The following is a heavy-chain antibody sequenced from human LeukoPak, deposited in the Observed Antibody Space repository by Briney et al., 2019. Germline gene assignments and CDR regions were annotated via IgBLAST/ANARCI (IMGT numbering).Heavy chain of an antibody. D-gene: IGHD4-17*01. CDR1: GFTFSSYS. Sequence: GGSLRLSCAASGFTFSSYSMNWVRQAPGKGLEWVSYISSSSSTIYYADSVKGRFTISRDNAKNSLYPQMNSLRAEDTAVYYCARERGYGDYVPLDAFDIWGQGTMVTVSS. CDR2: ISSSSSTI. J-gene: IGHJ3*02. V-gene: IGHV3-48*01. CDR3: ARERGYGDYVPLDAFDI.